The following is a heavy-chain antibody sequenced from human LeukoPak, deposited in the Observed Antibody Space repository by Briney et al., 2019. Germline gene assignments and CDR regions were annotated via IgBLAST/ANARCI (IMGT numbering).Heavy chain of an antibody. J-gene: IGHJ4*02. CDR3: ARARRQILGFDY. CDR1: GGSISSYY. V-gene: IGHV4-59*01. CDR2: IYYSGST. Sequence: SETLSLTCTVSGGSISSYYWSWLRQPPGKGLEWIGYIYYSGSTNYNASLKSRVTISVDTSKNQFSLKLSSVTAADTAVYYCARARRQILGFDYWGQGTLVTVSS. D-gene: IGHD6-6*01.